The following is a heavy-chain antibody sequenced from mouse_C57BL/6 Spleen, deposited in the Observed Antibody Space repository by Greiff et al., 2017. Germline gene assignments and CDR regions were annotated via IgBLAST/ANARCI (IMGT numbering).Heavy chain of an antibody. Sequence: QVQLQQSGTELVKPGASVKLSCKASGYTFTSYWMHWVKQRPGQGLEWIGNINPSNGGTNYNEKFKSKATLTVDKSSSTAYMQLSSLTSEDSAVYYCARSGPYYYGSSHYFDYWGQGTTLTVSS. CDR3: ARSGPYYYGSSHYFDY. CDR2: INPSNGGT. D-gene: IGHD1-1*01. CDR1: GYTFTSYW. V-gene: IGHV1-53*01. J-gene: IGHJ2*01.